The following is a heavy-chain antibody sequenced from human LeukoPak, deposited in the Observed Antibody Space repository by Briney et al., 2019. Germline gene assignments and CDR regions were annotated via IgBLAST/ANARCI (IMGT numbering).Heavy chain of an antibody. Sequence: GSLRLSCAASGFTLSSHVIRWVRQTPGKGLEWVSAISTSSGRTYYADSVKGRFSISRDNSKNTLYLQINSLRAEDTALYYCAKERGYSGDPQDFDYWGQGTLVTVSS. D-gene: IGHD4-17*01. J-gene: IGHJ4*02. CDR3: AKERGYSGDPQDFDY. CDR1: GFTLSSHV. V-gene: IGHV3-23*01. CDR2: ISTSSGRT.